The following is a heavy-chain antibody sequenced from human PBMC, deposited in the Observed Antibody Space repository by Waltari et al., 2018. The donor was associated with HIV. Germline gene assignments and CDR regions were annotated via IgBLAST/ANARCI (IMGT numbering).Heavy chain of an antibody. CDR1: GYSFTSYL. CDR2: VYPGDSDT. V-gene: IGHV5-51*01. CDR3: ARRNPNPIVVVPDGRAGNWFDP. J-gene: IGHJ5*02. Sequence: EVQLVQSGAEVKKPGEALKSYCKGSGYSFTSYLIGWVRQMPGKGPEWMGIVYPGDSDTRYSPSFQGQVTISADKAISTAYLQWSSLKASDTAMYYCARRNPNPIVVVPDGRAGNWFDPWGQGTLVTVSS. D-gene: IGHD2-2*01.